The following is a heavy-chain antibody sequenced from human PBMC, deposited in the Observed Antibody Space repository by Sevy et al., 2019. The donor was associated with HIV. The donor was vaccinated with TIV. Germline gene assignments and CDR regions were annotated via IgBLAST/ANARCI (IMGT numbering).Heavy chain of an antibody. J-gene: IGHJ4*02. Sequence: GGSLRLSCAGSGFTFSSYWMSWVRQAPGKGLEWVANINQDGSGKNYVDSVKGRFTISKDNAKNSLYLQMNSLRPEDTAVYYCARDPFSKADYWGQGTLVTVSS. V-gene: IGHV3-7*01. D-gene: IGHD4-4*01. CDR2: INQDGSGK. CDR1: GFTFSSYW. CDR3: ARDPFSKADY.